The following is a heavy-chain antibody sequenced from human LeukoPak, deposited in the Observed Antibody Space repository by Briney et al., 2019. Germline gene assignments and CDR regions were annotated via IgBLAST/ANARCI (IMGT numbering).Heavy chain of an antibody. J-gene: IGHJ4*02. CDR2: ISGSGGST. Sequence: AGGSLRLSCAASGFTFSSYAMSWVRQAPGKGLEWVSAISGSGGSTYYADSVKGRFTISRDNAKNSLYLQMNSLRDEDTAVYYCARDHDFWSGYYTNYFDYWGQGTLVTVSS. CDR1: GFTFSSYA. D-gene: IGHD3-3*01. CDR3: ARDHDFWSGYYTNYFDY. V-gene: IGHV3-23*01.